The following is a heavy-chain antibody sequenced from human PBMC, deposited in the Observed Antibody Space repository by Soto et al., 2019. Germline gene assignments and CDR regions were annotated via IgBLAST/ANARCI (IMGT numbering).Heavy chain of an antibody. D-gene: IGHD3-3*01. J-gene: IGHJ6*02. Sequence: GESLKISCKGSGYSFTSYWIGWVRQMPGKGLEWMGIIYPGDSDTRYSPSFQGQVIISADKSISTAYLQWSSLKASDTAMYYCARARLESGSWPHYYYYGMDVCGQGPTVTVYS. V-gene: IGHV5-51*01. CDR2: IYPGDSDT. CDR3: ARARLESGSWPHYYYYGMDV. CDR1: GYSFTSYW.